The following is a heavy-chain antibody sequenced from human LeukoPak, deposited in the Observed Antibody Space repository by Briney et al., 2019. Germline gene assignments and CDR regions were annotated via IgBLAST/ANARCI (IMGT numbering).Heavy chain of an antibody. Sequence: ASVKVSCKASGYTFTNYYMHWVRQAPGQGLEWMGIINPSDGKTSYAQKFQGRVTMTRDTSTSTVYMELSSLRSEDTAVYYCARHITIFGVVTNYYFDYWGQGTLVTVSS. CDR3: ARHITIFGVVTNYYFDY. CDR2: INPSDGKT. V-gene: IGHV1-46*01. CDR1: GYTFTNYY. J-gene: IGHJ4*02. D-gene: IGHD3-3*01.